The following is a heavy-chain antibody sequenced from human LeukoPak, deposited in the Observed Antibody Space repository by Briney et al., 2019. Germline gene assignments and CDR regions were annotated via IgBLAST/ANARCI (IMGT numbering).Heavy chain of an antibody. J-gene: IGHJ4*02. V-gene: IGHV4-61*02. CDR2: IYTSGST. CDR1: GGSISSGSYY. D-gene: IGHD3-22*01. Sequence: KPSETLSLTCTVSGGSISSGSYYWSWIRQPAGKGLEWIGRIYTSGSTNYNPSLKSRVTISVDTSKNQFSLKLSSVTAADTAVYYCARGRYYYDSSGYYYDDYFDYWGQGTLVTVSS. CDR3: ARGRYYYDSSGYYYDDYFDY.